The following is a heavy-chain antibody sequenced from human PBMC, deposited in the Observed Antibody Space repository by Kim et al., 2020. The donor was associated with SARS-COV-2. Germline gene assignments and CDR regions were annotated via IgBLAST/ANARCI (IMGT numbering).Heavy chain of an antibody. D-gene: IGHD3-10*01. Sequence: GGSLRLSCAASGFTFSSYGMHWVRQAPGKGLEWVAVISSDGSNKYYADSVKGRFTISRDNSKNTLYLQMNSLRAEDTAVYYCAKCRQYGSGSYGDYYYGMDVWGQGTTVTVSS. CDR2: ISSDGSNK. J-gene: IGHJ6*02. V-gene: IGHV3-30*18. CDR3: AKCRQYGSGSYGDYYYGMDV. CDR1: GFTFSSYG.